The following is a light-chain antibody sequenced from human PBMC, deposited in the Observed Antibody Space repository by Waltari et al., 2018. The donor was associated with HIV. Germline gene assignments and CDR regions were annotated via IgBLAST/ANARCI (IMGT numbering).Light chain of an antibody. CDR3: QSADSSGTYPDV. J-gene: IGLJ1*01. CDR2: KDS. CDR1: ALPTQY. Sequence: SYELTQPPSVSVSPGQTARITCSGDALPTQYAYWYQQKPGQAPVLVIYKDSERPSGIPERFSGSSSGTTVTLTISGVQAEDEADYYCQSADSSGTYPDVFGTGTKVTVL. V-gene: IGLV3-25*03.